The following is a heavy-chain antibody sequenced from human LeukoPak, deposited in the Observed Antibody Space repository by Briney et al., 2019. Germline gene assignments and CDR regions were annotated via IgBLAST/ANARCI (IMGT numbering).Heavy chain of an antibody. CDR2: ISAYNGNT. J-gene: IGHJ4*02. Sequence: GASVKVSCKASGYTFTSYGISWVRQAPGQGLEWMEWISAYNGNTNYAQKLQGRVTMTTDTSTSTAYMELRSLRSDDTAVYYCATGRDPWTARRYFDWSQGVYFDYWGQGTLVTVSS. CDR1: GYTFTSYG. D-gene: IGHD3-9*01. CDR3: ATGRDPWTARRYFDWSQGVYFDY. V-gene: IGHV1-18*01.